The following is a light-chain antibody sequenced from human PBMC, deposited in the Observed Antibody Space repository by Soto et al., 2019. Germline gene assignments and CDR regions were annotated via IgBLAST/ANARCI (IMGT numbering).Light chain of an antibody. J-gene: IGKJ1*01. V-gene: IGKV1-5*03. CDR3: QQFYRYPWT. Sequence: DIQMTQSPSTLSASVGARVTITCRASQSVDTCLAWYQQKPGKAPHLLIYKASSLETGVPSRFSGRGSVTEFTLTISSLQPDDFATYYCQQFYRYPWTFGQGTKVEIK. CDR1: QSVDTC. CDR2: KAS.